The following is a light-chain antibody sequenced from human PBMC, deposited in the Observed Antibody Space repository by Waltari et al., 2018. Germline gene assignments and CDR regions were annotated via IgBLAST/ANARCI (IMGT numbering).Light chain of an antibody. CDR1: QRVTRY. Sequence: DIQMTQSPSTLSASVGDRVTITCRASQRVTRYLAWYQQKPGKAPKVLIWDVSSLERGVPSRFSGSGSGTEFTLTISSLQPDDFATYYCQQYDAYSRTFGQGTKVEVK. CDR3: QQYDAYSRT. CDR2: DVS. V-gene: IGKV1-5*01. J-gene: IGKJ1*01.